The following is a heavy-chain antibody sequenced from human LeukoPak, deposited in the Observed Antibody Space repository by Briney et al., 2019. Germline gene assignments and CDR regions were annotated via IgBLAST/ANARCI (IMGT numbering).Heavy chain of an antibody. V-gene: IGHV3-21*01. D-gene: IGHD1-26*01. CDR3: ARDQWELSGGFDY. CDR1: GFTFSSYA. CDR2: ISSSSSYI. Sequence: PGGSLRLSCAASGFTFSSYAMSWVRQAPGKGLEWVSSISSSSSYIYYADSVKGRFTISRDNAKNSLYLQMNSLRAEDTAVYYCARDQWELSGGFDYWGQGTLVTVSS. J-gene: IGHJ4*02.